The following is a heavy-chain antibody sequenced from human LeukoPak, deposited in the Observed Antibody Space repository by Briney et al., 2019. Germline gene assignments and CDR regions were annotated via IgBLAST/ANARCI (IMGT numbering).Heavy chain of an antibody. CDR1: GFTFSSYS. J-gene: IGHJ4*02. V-gene: IGHV3-21*01. D-gene: IGHD2-15*01. CDR2: ISSSSSYI. Sequence: GVLRLSCAASGFTFSSYSTNWVRQAPGKGLEWVSSISSSSSYIYYADSVKGRFTISRGNAKNSLYLQMNSLRAEDTAVYYCAGALSGGPFDYWGQGTLVTVSS. CDR3: AGALSGGPFDY.